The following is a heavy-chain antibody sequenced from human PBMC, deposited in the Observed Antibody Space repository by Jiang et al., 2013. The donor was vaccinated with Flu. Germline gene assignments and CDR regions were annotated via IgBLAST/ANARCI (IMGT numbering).Heavy chain of an antibody. CDR1: GFTFSTYG. D-gene: IGHD4-17*01. CDR3: AKLKATHGDYRWPIDY. Sequence: VQLVESGGGVVQPGKSLRLSCAASGFTFSTYGMHWVRQAPGKGLEWVAVISYDGNNKYYADSVKGRFTISRDNSENTLYLEMNSLRAEDTAVYSCAKLKATHGDYRWPIDYWGQGTLVHRLL. CDR2: ISYDGNNK. J-gene: IGHJ4*02. V-gene: IGHV3-30*18.